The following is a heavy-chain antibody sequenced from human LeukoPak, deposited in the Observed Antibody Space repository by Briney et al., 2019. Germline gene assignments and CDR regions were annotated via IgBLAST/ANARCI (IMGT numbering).Heavy chain of an antibody. CDR2: ISSNGGST. D-gene: IGHD3-3*01. J-gene: IGHJ6*02. CDR1: GFTFSSYA. Sequence: GGSLRLSCAASGFTFSSYAMHWIRQAPGKGLEYVSAISSNGGSTYYANSVKGRFTISRDNSKNTLYLQMGSLRAEDMAVYYCARGTYYDFWSSPHYYGMDVWGQGTTVTVSS. V-gene: IGHV3-64*01. CDR3: ARGTYYDFWSSPHYYGMDV.